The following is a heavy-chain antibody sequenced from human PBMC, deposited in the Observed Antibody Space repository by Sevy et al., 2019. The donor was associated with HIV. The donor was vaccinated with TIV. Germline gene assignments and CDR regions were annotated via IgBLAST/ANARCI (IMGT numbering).Heavy chain of an antibody. CDR1: GFTFSKYG. CDR2: IRYDGGHK. Sequence: GGSLRLSCAASGFTFSKYGMHWVRQAPGKGLEWISFIRYDGGHKDYADSVKGRFTISRDDSKNTLYLQMNSLRAEDTALYYCAKEGRLPLDCYDVDVWGKGTTVTVSS. V-gene: IGHV3-30*02. J-gene: IGHJ6*03. D-gene: IGHD4-17*01. CDR3: AKEGRLPLDCYDVDV.